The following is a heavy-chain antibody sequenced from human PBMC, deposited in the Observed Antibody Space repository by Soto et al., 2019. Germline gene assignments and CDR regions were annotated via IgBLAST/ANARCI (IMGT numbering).Heavy chain of an antibody. CDR1: GFAFSSYS. CDR3: ARPTLDY. Sequence: GGSLRLSCAASGFAFSSYSMTWVRQAPGKGLEWVSSISPSTITLYYADSVKGRFTVSRDNAKNSLYLQMNSLRAEDTAVYYCARPTLDYWGQGALVPVSS. V-gene: IGHV3-48*01. J-gene: IGHJ4*02. CDR2: ISPSTITL.